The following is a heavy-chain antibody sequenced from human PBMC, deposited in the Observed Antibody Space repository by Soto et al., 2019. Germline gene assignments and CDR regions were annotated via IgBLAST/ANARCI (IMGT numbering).Heavy chain of an antibody. CDR1: GGSISSSSYY. J-gene: IGHJ4*02. CDR3: ATGLAARRHPPLL. CDR2: ISYSGST. Sequence: QLQLQESGPGLVKPSETLSLTCTVSGGSISSSSYYWGWIRQPPGKGLECIGTISYSGSTYYNPSLKSRVTISVDTSKNQFSLKLSSVTAADTAVYYCATGLAARRHPPLLWGQGTLVTVSS. D-gene: IGHD6-6*01. V-gene: IGHV4-39*01.